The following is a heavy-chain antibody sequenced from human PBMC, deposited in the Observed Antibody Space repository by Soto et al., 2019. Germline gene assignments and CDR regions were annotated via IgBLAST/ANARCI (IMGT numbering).Heavy chain of an antibody. V-gene: IGHV1-46*01. J-gene: IGHJ4*02. Sequence: ASVKVSCKASGGTFSSYTFSWVRQAPGQGLEWMGTVNPSGGHTTYAQHFLGRVTMTRDTSTSTLYMELTSLTSDDTAIYYCARGGHVVVVTAALDYWGQGTLVTVSS. CDR2: VNPSGGHT. D-gene: IGHD2-21*02. CDR3: ARGGHVVVVTAALDY. CDR1: GGTFSSYT.